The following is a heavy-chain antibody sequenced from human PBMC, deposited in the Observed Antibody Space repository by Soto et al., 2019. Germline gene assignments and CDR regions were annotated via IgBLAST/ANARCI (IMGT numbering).Heavy chain of an antibody. CDR3: ARESTRYSSQLT. V-gene: IGHV1-69*13. J-gene: IGHJ5*02. CDR2: IIPIFGTA. Sequence: GASVKVSCKASGGTFSSYAISWVRQAPGQGLEWMGGIIPIFGTANYAQKLQGRVTITADESTSTAYMELSSLRSEDTAVYYCARESTRYSSQLTWGQGTLVTVSS. CDR1: GGTFSSYA. D-gene: IGHD6-13*01.